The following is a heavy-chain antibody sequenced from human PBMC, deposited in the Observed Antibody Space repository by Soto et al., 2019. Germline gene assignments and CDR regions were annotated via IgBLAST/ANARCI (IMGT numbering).Heavy chain of an antibody. V-gene: IGHV3-30-3*01. CDR2: VSYDGSNK. CDR1: GFTFSSYA. Sequence: QVQLVESGGGVVQPGRSLRLSCAASGFTFSSYAMHWVRQAPGKGLEWVAVVSYDGSNKYYADSVKGRFTISRDNSKNTLYLQMNSLGTVDTGVYYCARDPHPSRSGWYVGCGYWGQGTLVTVAA. CDR3: ARDPHPSRSGWYVGCGY. J-gene: IGHJ4*02. D-gene: IGHD6-19*01.